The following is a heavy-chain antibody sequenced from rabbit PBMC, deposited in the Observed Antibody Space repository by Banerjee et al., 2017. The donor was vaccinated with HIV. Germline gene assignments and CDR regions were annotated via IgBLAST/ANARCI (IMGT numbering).Heavy chain of an antibody. Sequence: QEQLVESGGGLVQPGGSLKLSCKASGFDFSSYGVSWVRQAPGKGLELIACIYTTSGSTWYASWVNGRFTISKTSSTTVTLQMTSLTAADTATYFCARDPGGTNDLWGQGTLVTVS. V-gene: IGHV1S45*01. CDR3: ARDPGGTNDL. CDR2: IYTTSGST. J-gene: IGHJ4*01. D-gene: IGHD3-1*01. CDR1: GFDFSSYG.